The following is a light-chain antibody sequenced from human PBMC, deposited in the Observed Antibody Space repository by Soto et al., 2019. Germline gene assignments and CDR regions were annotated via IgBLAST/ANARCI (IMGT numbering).Light chain of an antibody. J-gene: IGLJ1*01. V-gene: IGLV2-14*01. CDR1: SSVVGGYNY. CDR3: SSYTSSTTRV. Sequence: QSALTQPASVSGSPGQSIAISCTGTSSVVGGYNYVSWYQQHPGKAPKLMIYDVSNRPSGVSNRFSGSKSGNTASLTISGLQADDEADYYCSSYTSSTTRVFGPGTKVTVL. CDR2: DVS.